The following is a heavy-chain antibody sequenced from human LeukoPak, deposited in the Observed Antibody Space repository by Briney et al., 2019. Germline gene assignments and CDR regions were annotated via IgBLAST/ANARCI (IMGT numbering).Heavy chain of an antibody. CDR3: ANPNYDSSGYLD. J-gene: IGHJ4*02. CDR1: GFTFSSYA. V-gene: IGHV3-23*01. Sequence: PGGSLRLSCAASGFTFSSYAMSWVRQAPGKGLEWVSAISGSGGSTYYADSVKGRFTISRDNSKNTLYLQMNSLRAEDTAAYYCANPNYDSSGYLDWRQGTLITVSS. D-gene: IGHD3-22*01. CDR2: ISGSGGST.